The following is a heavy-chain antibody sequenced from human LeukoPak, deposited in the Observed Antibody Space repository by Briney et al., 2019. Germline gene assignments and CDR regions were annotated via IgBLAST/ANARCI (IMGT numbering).Heavy chain of an antibody. CDR2: IWYDGSNK. J-gene: IGHJ6*02. CDR3: ATLMTKEYYYYGMDV. CDR1: GFTFSSYG. Sequence: PGGCLRLSCAASGFTFSSYGMHWVRQAPGKGLEWVAVIWYDGSNKYYADSVKGRFTISRDNSKNTLYLQMNSLRAEDTAVYYCATLMTKEYYYYGMDVWGQGTTVTVSS. V-gene: IGHV3-33*01.